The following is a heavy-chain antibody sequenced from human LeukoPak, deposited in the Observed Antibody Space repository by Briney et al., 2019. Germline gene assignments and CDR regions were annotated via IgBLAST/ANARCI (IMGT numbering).Heavy chain of an antibody. Sequence: GGSLRLSCVASGITFSTYWMGWVRQAPGKGLEWVANIRQDAGEIYCVDSVKGRFTISRDNAKNSVYVQMNSLRAEDTAVYYCARVVYYYDSSGRAAFDIWGRGTMVTVSS. CDR1: GITFSTYW. CDR2: IRQDAGEI. V-gene: IGHV3-7*01. CDR3: ARVVYYYDSSGRAAFDI. J-gene: IGHJ3*02. D-gene: IGHD3-22*01.